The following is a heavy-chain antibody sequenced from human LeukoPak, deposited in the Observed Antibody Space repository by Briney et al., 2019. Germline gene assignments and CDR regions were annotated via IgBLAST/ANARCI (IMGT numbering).Heavy chain of an antibody. V-gene: IGHV4-30-4*01. CDR2: IYFSGGT. CDR3: ARGPTVTTDY. Sequence: SETLSLTCTVSGGSISSGDYYWSWFRQPPGKALEWIGNIYFSGGTNCNPSLKSRFAISLDTSKNQFSLYLSSVTAADTAVYYCARGPTVTTDYWGQGTLVTVSS. J-gene: IGHJ4*02. CDR1: GGSISSGDYY. D-gene: IGHD4-17*01.